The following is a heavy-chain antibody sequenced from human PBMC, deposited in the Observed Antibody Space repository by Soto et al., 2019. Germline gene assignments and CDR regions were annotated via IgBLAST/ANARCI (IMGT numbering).Heavy chain of an antibody. CDR2: TSYDGSNN. V-gene: IGHV3-33*05. CDR1: GFTFRSYV. Sequence: VQLVESGGGVVQPGTSLRLSCVGSGFTFRSYVIHWVRQAPGKGLEWVALTSYDGSNNFYGDSVKGRFTISRHNSRNTVALQMDSLRFEDTALYYCARWGTTGGLDVWGQGTLVSVSS. J-gene: IGHJ4*02. D-gene: IGHD3-16*01. CDR3: ARWGTTGGLDV.